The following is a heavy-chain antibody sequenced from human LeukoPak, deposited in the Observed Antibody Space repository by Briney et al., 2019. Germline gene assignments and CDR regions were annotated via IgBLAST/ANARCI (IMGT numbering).Heavy chain of an antibody. J-gene: IGHJ4*02. CDR3: ARVLWNGDYPRFDY. CDR2: IYSGGTT. CDR1: GFSVSSNF. D-gene: IGHD4-17*01. Sequence: GGSLRLSCAASGFSVSSNFMNWVRQAPGKGLKWVSIIYSGGTTYYADSVKGRFTISRDNSKNTLYLQMNSLRAEDTAVYYCARVLWNGDYPRFDYWGQGTLVTVSS. V-gene: IGHV3-53*01.